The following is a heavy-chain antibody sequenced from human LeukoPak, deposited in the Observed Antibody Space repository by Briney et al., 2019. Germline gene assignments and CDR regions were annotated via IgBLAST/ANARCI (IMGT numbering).Heavy chain of an antibody. CDR1: GGSISSYY. CDR2: IYYSGGT. J-gene: IGHJ6*03. CDR3: ARARYYYYNYMDV. Sequence: PSETPSLTCTVSGGSISSYYWSWIRQPPGKGLEWIGYIYYSGGTNYNPSLKSRVTISVDTSKNQFSLRLNSVTAADTAVYYCARARYYYYNYMDVWGQGTLVTVSS. V-gene: IGHV4-59*01.